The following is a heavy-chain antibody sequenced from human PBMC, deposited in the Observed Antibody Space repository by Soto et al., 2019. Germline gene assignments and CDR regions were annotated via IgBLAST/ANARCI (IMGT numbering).Heavy chain of an antibody. V-gene: IGHV1-46*01. CDR1: GDTFTDYY. CDR3: ARGGHVVVVTAALDY. D-gene: IGHD2-21*02. Sequence: QVQLMQSGAEVKKPGASVKVSCKASGDTFTDYYIHWVRQAPGQGLEWMGTVNPSGGHTTYAHHFLGSVTMTRDTPTSTLYMELTSLTSDDTAIYYCARGGHVVVVTAALDYWGQGTLVTVSS. CDR2: VNPSGGHT. J-gene: IGHJ4*02.